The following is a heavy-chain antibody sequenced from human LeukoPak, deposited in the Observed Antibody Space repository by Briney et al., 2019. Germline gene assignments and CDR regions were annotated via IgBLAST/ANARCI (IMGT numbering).Heavy chain of an antibody. Sequence: GGSLRLSCAASGFTFSSYWMSWIRQAPGKGLEWVANIKQDGSEKYYVDSVKGRFTISRDNAKNSLYLQMNSLRAEDTAVYYCARDSYWNYPLSDYWGQGTLVTVSS. D-gene: IGHD1-7*01. CDR2: IKQDGSEK. CDR3: ARDSYWNYPLSDY. J-gene: IGHJ4*02. V-gene: IGHV3-7*01. CDR1: GFTFSSYW.